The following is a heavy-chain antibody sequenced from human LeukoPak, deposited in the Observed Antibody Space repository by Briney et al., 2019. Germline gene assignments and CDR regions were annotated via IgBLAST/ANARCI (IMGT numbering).Heavy chain of an antibody. Sequence: GGSLRLSCAASGFTFSSYAMSWVRQAPGKGLEWVSAISGSGGSTYYADSVKGRFTISRDNSKNTLYLQVNSLRAEDTAVYYCARCSSSEDWFDPWGQGTLVTVSS. V-gene: IGHV3-23*01. CDR1: GFTFSSYA. J-gene: IGHJ5*02. D-gene: IGHD6-6*01. CDR3: ARCSSSEDWFDP. CDR2: ISGSGGST.